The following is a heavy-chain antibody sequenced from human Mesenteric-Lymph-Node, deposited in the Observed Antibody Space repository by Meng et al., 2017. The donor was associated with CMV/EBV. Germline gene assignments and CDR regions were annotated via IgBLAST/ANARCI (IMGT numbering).Heavy chain of an antibody. CDR3: ARYPPTYYYDSSGRGAFDI. J-gene: IGHJ3*02. Sequence: ASVKVSCKASGYPFSSYEINWVRQAPGQGLEWMGWMNPNGGHTGFAQKFQGRVVMTRDTSITTAYMELSSLRAEDTAVYYCARYPPTYYYDSSGRGAFDIWGQGTMVTVSS. D-gene: IGHD3-22*01. CDR1: GYPFSSYE. V-gene: IGHV1-8*01. CDR2: MNPNGGHT.